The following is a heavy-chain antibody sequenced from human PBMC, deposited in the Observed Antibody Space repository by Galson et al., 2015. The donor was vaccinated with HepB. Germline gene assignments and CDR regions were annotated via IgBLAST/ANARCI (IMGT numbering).Heavy chain of an antibody. V-gene: IGHV5-51*01. CDR1: GYSFTSYW. CDR3: ARRISARTGVHWFDP. J-gene: IGHJ5*02. CDR2: IYPGDSDT. Sequence: QSGAEVKKPGESLKISCKGSGYSFTSYWIGWVRQMPGRGLEWMGIIYPGDSDTRYSPSFQGQVTISADKSISTAYLQWSSLKASDTAMYYCARRISARTGVHWFDPWGQGTLVTVSS. D-gene: IGHD7-27*01.